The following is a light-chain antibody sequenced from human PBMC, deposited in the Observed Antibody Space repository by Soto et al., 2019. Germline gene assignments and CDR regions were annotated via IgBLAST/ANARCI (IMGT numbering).Light chain of an antibody. Sequence: QSALTQPASVSGSPGQSIALSCTGASIDVGGYNYVSWYQQHPGKAPKLMIYDVASRSSGVSDCFSGSKSGNTASLTISGLQAEDEADYCCSSYTSSSTLYVFGTGTKVTVL. CDR2: DVA. CDR3: SSYTSSSTLYV. J-gene: IGLJ1*01. V-gene: IGLV2-14*03. CDR1: SIDVGGYNY.